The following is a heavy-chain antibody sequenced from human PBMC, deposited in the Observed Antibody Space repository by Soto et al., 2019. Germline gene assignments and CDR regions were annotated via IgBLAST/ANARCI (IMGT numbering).Heavy chain of an antibody. J-gene: IGHJ6*02. CDR2: IVVGSDNT. CDR1: GFTFTSSA. V-gene: IGHV1-58*02. Sequence: VKVSCKTSGFTFTSSAIQWVRQARGQRLEWIGWIVVGSDNTNYAQKFQERVTITRDLSTNTIYMDLSGLRSEDTAVYYCAACPSFCQNYYYRAMYVWG. CDR3: AACPSFCQNYYYRAMYV.